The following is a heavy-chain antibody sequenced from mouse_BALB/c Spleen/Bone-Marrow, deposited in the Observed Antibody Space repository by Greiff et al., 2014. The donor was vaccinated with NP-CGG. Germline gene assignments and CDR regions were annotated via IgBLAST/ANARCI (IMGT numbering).Heavy chain of an antibody. Sequence: DVMLVESGGGLVKPGGSLKLSCAASGFTFSDFYMFWFRQTPEKRLEWVATISDGGTYTYYPDSVKGRFTISRDNAKNNLYLQMSSLKSGDTAMYYCARSGERYGAMDYWGQGTSVTVSS. V-gene: IGHV5-4*02. D-gene: IGHD1-1*02. CDR3: ARSGERYGAMDY. J-gene: IGHJ4*01. CDR2: ISDGGTYT. CDR1: GFTFSDFY.